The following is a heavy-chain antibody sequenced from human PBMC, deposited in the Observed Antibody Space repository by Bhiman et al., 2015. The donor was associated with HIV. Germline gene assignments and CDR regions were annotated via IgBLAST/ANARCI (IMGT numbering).Heavy chain of an antibody. CDR3: ARDQAREVNGMDV. D-gene: IGHD3-10*01. CDR2: ISSSSSYI. J-gene: IGHJ6*02. V-gene: IGHV3-21*03. CDR1: GFSLSTYT. Sequence: EVQLVESGGGLVKPGGSLRLSCTGSGFSLSTYTMNWVRQAPGKGLEWVSSISSSSSYIYYADSVKGRFTISRDNAENSLYLQMNSLRAEDTGVYNCARDQAREVNGMDVWGQGTTVTVSS.